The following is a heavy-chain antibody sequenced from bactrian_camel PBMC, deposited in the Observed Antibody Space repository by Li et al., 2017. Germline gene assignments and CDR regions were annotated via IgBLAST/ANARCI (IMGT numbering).Heavy chain of an antibody. D-gene: IGHD5*01. CDR1: GESYSTEC. V-gene: IGHV3S6*01. CDR3: AADLYFTGCSGGVFSSMGYDS. CDR2: IAYDGWVS. Sequence: HVQLVESGGGSVQAGGSLRLSCVASGESYSTECMGWFRQAPGKGLEWVAQIAYDGWVSRYHDSAKGRFTISKDNAKNTLYLQMNSLEPEDTAMYYCAADLYFTGCSGGVFSSMGYDSWGQGTQVTVS. J-gene: IGHJ4*01.